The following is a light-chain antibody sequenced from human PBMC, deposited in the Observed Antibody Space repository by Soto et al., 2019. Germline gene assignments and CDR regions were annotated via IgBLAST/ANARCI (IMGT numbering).Light chain of an antibody. J-gene: IGKJ1*01. CDR1: QSLVYRDGNAY. CDR2: KAS. CDR3: MQGTHWPPT. Sequence: DVVMTQSPLSLPVTLGQPASISCRSSQSLVYRDGNAYLSWFQQRPGQSPRRLIYKASNRDSGVPDRLSGSGSGTDFTLQINRVEAEDVGIYYCMQGTHWPPTFGRGTRVEIK. V-gene: IGKV2-30*01.